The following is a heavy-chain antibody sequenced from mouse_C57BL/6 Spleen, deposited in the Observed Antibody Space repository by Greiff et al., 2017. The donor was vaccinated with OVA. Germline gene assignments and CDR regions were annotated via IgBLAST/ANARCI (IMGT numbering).Heavy chain of an antibody. CDR2: ISSGGDYI. V-gene: IGHV5-9-1*02. J-gene: IGHJ2*01. Sequence: EVQLVESGEGLVKPGGSLKLSCAASGFTFSSYAMSWVRQTPEKRLEWVAYISSGGDYIYYADTVKGRFTISRDTARNTLYLQMSSLKSEDTAMDYCTRSWDVYYFDYWGQGTTLTVSS. CDR1: GFTFSSYA. CDR3: TRSWDVYYFDY. D-gene: IGHD4-1*01.